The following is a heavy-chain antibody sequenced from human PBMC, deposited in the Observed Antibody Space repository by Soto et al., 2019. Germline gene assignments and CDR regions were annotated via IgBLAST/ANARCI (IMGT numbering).Heavy chain of an antibody. CDR2: INAGNGNT. CDR3: ARPKDYDDCLDS. CDR1: RFTFTFCS. V-gene: IGHV1-3*01. Sequence: GASIKGTFKAFRFTFTFCSMAWGRHAPGQRLEWMGWINAGNGNTKYSQNFQGRVTFTRDTSANTAYMELTSLISEDTAVYYCARPKDYDDCLDSWGQGTLVTVSS. D-gene: IGHD3-22*01. J-gene: IGHJ4*02.